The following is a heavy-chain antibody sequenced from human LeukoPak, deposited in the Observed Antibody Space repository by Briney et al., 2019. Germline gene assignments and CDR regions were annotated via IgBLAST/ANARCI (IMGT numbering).Heavy chain of an antibody. CDR1: GYTFIGYY. Sequence: ASVKVSCKTSGYTFIGYYMHWVRQAPGQGLEWMGWINPNSGGTHYAQKFQGRVTMTRDTSISTGYMELSRLRSDDTAVYYCARGIVVLVAATQDYWGQGTLVTVSS. J-gene: IGHJ4*02. CDR3: ARGIVVLVAATQDY. V-gene: IGHV1-2*02. D-gene: IGHD2-15*01. CDR2: INPNSGGT.